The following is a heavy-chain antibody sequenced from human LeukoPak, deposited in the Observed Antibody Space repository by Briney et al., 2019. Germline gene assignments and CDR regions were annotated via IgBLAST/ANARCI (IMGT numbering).Heavy chain of an antibody. CDR2: INHSGST. CDR3: ASEAGTAPIDY. Sequence: SETLSLTCAVYGGSFSGYYWSWIRQPPGKGLEWIGEINHSGSTNYNPSLKSRVTISVDMSKNQFSLKLSSVTAADTAVYYCASEAGTAPIDYWGQGTLVTVSS. V-gene: IGHV4-34*01. J-gene: IGHJ4*02. D-gene: IGHD6-19*01. CDR1: GGSFSGYY.